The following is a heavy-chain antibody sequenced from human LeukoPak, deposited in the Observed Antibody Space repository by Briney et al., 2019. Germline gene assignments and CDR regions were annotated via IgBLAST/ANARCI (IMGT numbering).Heavy chain of an antibody. D-gene: IGHD2-15*01. CDR3: AGRGYCSGGSCYSREEFDY. V-gene: IGHV1-69*04. J-gene: IGHJ4*02. Sequence: SVKLSCNASGGTFSSYAISWVRQAPGQGLEWMGRIIPILGIANYAQKFQGRVTITADKSTSTAYMELSSLRSEDAAVYYCAGRGYCSGGSCYSREEFDYWGQGTLVTVSS. CDR2: IIPILGIA. CDR1: GGTFSSYA.